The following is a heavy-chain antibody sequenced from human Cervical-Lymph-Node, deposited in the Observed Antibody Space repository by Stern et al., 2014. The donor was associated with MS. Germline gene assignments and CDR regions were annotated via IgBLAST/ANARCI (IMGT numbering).Heavy chain of an antibody. V-gene: IGHV3-30*04. CDR1: GLTFSRSP. CDR3: AREGPTGDHFDY. Sequence: VQLVESGGGVVQPGGSLRLSCAASGLTFSRSPMHWVRQAPGKGLEWVAFISSGGNNRYYRDSVKGRFTMSRDNSKNTVYLQMNSLRPEDSAVFYCAREGPTGDHFDYWGQGTLVTVSS. CDR2: ISSGGNNR. J-gene: IGHJ4*02. D-gene: IGHD4-17*01.